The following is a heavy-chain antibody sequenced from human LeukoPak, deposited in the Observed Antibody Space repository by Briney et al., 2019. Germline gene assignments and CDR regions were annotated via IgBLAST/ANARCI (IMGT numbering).Heavy chain of an antibody. CDR2: INHSGST. Sequence: SETLSLTCAVYGGSFSGYYWSWIRQPPGKGLEWIGEINHSGSTNYNPSLKSRVTISVDTSKNQFSLKLSSVTAADTAVYYCARGRSSGRTLRAEYYYYYGMDVWGQGTTVTVSS. CDR3: ARGRSSGRTLRAEYYYYYGMDV. D-gene: IGHD6-19*01. J-gene: IGHJ6*02. V-gene: IGHV4-34*01. CDR1: GGSFSGYY.